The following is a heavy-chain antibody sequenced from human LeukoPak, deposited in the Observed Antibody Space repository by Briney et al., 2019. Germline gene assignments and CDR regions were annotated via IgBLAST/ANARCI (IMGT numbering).Heavy chain of an antibody. V-gene: IGHV1-2*02. CDR1: GYTFTGYY. CDR3: ASVDYGSGSYSLFDY. J-gene: IGHJ4*02. Sequence: PGASVKVSCKASGYTFTGYYMHWVRQAPGQGLEWMGWINPNSGGTNCRVTMTRDTSISTAYMELSRLRSDDTAVYYCASVDYGSGSYSLFDYWGQGTLVTVSS. CDR2: INPNSGGT. D-gene: IGHD3-10*01.